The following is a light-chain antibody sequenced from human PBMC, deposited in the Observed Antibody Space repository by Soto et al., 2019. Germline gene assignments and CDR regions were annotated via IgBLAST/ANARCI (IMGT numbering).Light chain of an antibody. CDR2: GAS. V-gene: IGKV3-20*01. CDR1: QSVNNNY. J-gene: IGKJ1*01. CDR3: QQYGTSPRT. Sequence: EIVLTQSPGTLSLSPGERATLSCRASQSVNNNYLAWYQQRPGQAPRLLIYGASRRATGIPDRFSGSGSETDFTLTISRLEPEDFAVYYCQQYGTSPRTFGQGTKVEIK.